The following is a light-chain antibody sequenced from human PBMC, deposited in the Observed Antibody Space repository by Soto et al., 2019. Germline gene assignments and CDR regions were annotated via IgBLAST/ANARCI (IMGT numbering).Light chain of an antibody. CDR2: AAS. CDR1: QSISSY. J-gene: IGKJ1*01. Sequence: DIQMTQSPSSLSASVGDRVTITCRASQSISSYLNWYQQKPGKAPKLLIYAASSLQSGVPSRFSGSGSGTDFTLTISSLQPEDFATYYCQQSYSTPPEWTFGQRTKVDIK. V-gene: IGKV1-39*01. CDR3: QQSYSTPPEWT.